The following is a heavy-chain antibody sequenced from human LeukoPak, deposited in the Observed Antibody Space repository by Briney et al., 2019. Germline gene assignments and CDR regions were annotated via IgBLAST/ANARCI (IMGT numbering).Heavy chain of an antibody. D-gene: IGHD4-17*01. CDR1: GYTFTGYY. J-gene: IGHJ4*02. Sequence: ASVKVSCKASGYTFTGYYMHWVRQAPGQGLEWMGRITPNSGGTNYAQKFQGRVIMTRDTSISTAYKELSRLRSDDTAVYYCARGTTVIQTLDYWGQGTLVTVSS. V-gene: IGHV1-2*06. CDR3: ARGTTVIQTLDY. CDR2: ITPNSGGT.